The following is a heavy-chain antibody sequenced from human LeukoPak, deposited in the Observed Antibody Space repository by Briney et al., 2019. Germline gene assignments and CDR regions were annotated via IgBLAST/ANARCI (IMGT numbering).Heavy chain of an antibody. CDR3: ARDSPGYLAYDS. CDR2: IKEDGSAT. D-gene: IGHD1-1*01. CDR1: GFTFSTYW. J-gene: IGHJ4*02. Sequence: GGSLRLSCAASGFTFSTYWMTWVRQAPGKGPEWVANIKEDGSATYYVDSVKGRSTISRDNAKKSLYLQMNSLRAEDTAVYYCARDSPGYLAYDSWGQGTLVTVSS. V-gene: IGHV3-7*04.